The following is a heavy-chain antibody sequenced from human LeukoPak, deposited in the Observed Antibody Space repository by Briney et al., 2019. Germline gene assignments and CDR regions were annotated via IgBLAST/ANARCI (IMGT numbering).Heavy chain of an antibody. CDR1: GYTLTELS. Sequence: ASVKVSCKVSGYTLTELSMHWVRQAPGKGLEWMGGFDPEDGETIYAQKFQGRVTMTEDTSADTAYMELSSLRSEDTAVYYCATGGYSYGSLFDYWGQGTLVTVSS. CDR3: ATGGYSYGSLFDY. V-gene: IGHV1-24*01. D-gene: IGHD5-18*01. CDR2: FDPEDGET. J-gene: IGHJ4*02.